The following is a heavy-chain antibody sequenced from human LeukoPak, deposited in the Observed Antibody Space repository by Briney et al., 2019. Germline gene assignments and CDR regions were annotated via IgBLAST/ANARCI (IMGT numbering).Heavy chain of an antibody. V-gene: IGHV3-48*01. CDR1: GFTVSSNY. Sequence: GGSLRLSCAASGFTVSSNYMSWVRQAPGKGLEWVSYISSYSNAIYYADSVKGRFTISRDNAKNSLYLQMNSLRAEDTAVYYCASHYGVWGQGTLVTVSS. D-gene: IGHD4-17*01. J-gene: IGHJ4*02. CDR3: ASHYGV. CDR2: ISSYSNAI.